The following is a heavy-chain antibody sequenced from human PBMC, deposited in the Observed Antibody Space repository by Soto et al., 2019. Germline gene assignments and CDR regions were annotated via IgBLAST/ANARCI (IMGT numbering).Heavy chain of an antibody. CDR1: GYTFTGYH. CDR2: INPDSGGT. V-gene: IGHV1-2*02. D-gene: IGHD1-26*01. CDR3: ARDRSGNYWDFDH. J-gene: IGHJ5*02. Sequence: ASVKVSCKTSGYTFTGYHVHWVRQAPGQGLEWMGWINPDSGGTNYQQKFQGRVTMTRDTAITTVYMELNRLRSDDTAVYYSARDRSGNYWDFDHWGQGSVVTVSA.